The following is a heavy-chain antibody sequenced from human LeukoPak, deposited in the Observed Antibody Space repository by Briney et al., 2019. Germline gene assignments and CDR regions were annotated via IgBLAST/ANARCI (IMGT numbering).Heavy chain of an antibody. Sequence: PSETLSLTCDVSSYSITSGYYWGWIRQPPGKGLEWIGSIYYSGSTYYNPSLKSRVTISVDTSKNQFSLKLSSVTAADTAVYYCASAGYDYGDLNFDYWGQGTLVTVSS. CDR1: SYSITSGYY. J-gene: IGHJ4*02. CDR2: IYYSGST. V-gene: IGHV4-38-2*01. D-gene: IGHD4-17*01. CDR3: ASAGYDYGDLNFDY.